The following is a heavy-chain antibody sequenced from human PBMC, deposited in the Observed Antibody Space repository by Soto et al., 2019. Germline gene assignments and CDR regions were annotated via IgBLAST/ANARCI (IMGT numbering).Heavy chain of an antibody. D-gene: IGHD1-26*01. CDR2: IIPIFGTA. J-gene: IGHJ4*02. V-gene: IGHV1-69*12. CDR1: GGTFSSYA. CDR3: PRDWYSASYVGLGGY. Sequence: QVQLVQSGAEVKKPGSSVKVSCKASGGTFSSYAISWVRQAPGQGLEWMGGIIPIFGTANYAQKFQGRVTITAHESTCPAYMEVTRLSTADTAVYYWPRDWYSASYVGLGGYWGQGTLVTVSS.